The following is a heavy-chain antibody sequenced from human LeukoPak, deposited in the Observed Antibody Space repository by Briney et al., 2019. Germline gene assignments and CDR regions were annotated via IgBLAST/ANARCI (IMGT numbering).Heavy chain of an antibody. CDR2: IYSSGST. V-gene: IGHV4-59*01. CDR1: GVSIRSFY. CDR3: ARDRSGDGYYFDY. Sequence: SETLSLTCSVSGVSIRSFYWSWIRQPPGKGLEWIGDIYSSGSTNYNPSLKSRVTISVDTSKNQFSLKLSSVIAADTAVYYCARDRSGDGYYFDYWGQGTLVTVSS. D-gene: IGHD2-21*01. J-gene: IGHJ4*02.